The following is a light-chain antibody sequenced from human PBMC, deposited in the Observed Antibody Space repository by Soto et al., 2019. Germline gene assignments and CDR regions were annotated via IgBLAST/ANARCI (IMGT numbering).Light chain of an antibody. J-gene: IGKJ1*01. CDR1: QSVSSSY. Sequence: EVVLTQSPGPLSLSPGERATLSCRASQSVSSSYLSWYQQKPGQAPRLLIYGTSSRATGIPDRFSGSGSGTDFTLTISRLEPEDFAVYYCQQYGSSSWTFRQGTKVESK. CDR2: GTS. V-gene: IGKV3-20*01. CDR3: QQYGSSSWT.